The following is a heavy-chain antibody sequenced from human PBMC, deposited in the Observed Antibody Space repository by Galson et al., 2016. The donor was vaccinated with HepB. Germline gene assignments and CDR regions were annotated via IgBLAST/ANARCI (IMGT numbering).Heavy chain of an antibody. Sequence: SVKVSCKASGYTFTHYAFSWVRQAPGQGLEWMGWISLHNGNTNYAQNLQGRVTMTTDTSTRTAYMEPRSLRSDDTAVYYCARLAYGANYCDYWGQGTLVTVSS. CDR3: ARLAYGANYCDY. J-gene: IGHJ4*02. V-gene: IGHV1-18*04. CDR1: GYTFTHYA. CDR2: ISLHNGNT. D-gene: IGHD4/OR15-4a*01.